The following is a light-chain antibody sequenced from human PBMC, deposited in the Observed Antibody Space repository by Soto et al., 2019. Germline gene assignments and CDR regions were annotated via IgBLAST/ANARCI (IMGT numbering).Light chain of an antibody. CDR1: QTLVHSDGNTY. CDR3: MQHSHWPHT. V-gene: IGKV2-30*02. Sequence: DVVMTQSPLSLPVTLGQPASISCRSSQTLVHSDGNTYLNWFQQRPGQSPRRLIFDISNRDSGVPDRFSGSGSGTDSTLKISRVEAEDVGLYYCMQHSHWPHTFGQGTKLEIK. J-gene: IGKJ2*01. CDR2: DIS.